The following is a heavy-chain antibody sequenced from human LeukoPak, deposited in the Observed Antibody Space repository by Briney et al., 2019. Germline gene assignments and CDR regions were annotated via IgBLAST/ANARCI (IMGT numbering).Heavy chain of an antibody. D-gene: IGHD1-1*01. V-gene: IGHV4-34*01. J-gene: IGHJ4*02. CDR3: ARRRDWNDVLDS. CDR2: ISHDGNT. CDR1: GESFSDYY. Sequence: PSETLSLTCAVYGESFSDYYWSWIRQPPEKGLEWIGQISHDGNTNYNPSLTSRVTLSTDTSKNQFSLRPTSVTTADTAIYYCARRRDWNDVLDSWGQGTPVTVSS.